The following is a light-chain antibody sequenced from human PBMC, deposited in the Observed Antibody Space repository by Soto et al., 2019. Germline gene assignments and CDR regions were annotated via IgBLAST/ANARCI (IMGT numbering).Light chain of an antibody. J-gene: IGLJ2*01. CDR3: QTWGTGIVI. V-gene: IGLV4-69*01. Sequence: QSVLTQSHSASASLGASVKLTCTLSSGHSRDAIAWHQQQPEKGPRFLINLHSDGSHTKGDGIPDRFSGSSSGAERYLTISSLQSEDEADYYCQTWGTGIVIFGGGTKVTVL. CDR2: LHSDGSH. CDR1: SGHSRDA.